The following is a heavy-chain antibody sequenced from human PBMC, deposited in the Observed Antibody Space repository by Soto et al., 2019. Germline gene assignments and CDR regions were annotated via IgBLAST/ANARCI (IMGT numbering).Heavy chain of an antibody. CDR1: GGTFKTYT. Sequence: QVQLVQSGAELKKPGSSVNVSCAASGGTFKTYTINWVRQAPGQGLEWIGQIIPMYDSANYAQRFQGRVTISADKSTNIAYMELSGLRSEDTALYYWATWRTYSGSYCFDYWGQGTLVSVSS. J-gene: IGHJ4*02. CDR2: IIPMYDSA. CDR3: ATWRTYSGSYCFDY. D-gene: IGHD1-26*01. V-gene: IGHV1-69*06.